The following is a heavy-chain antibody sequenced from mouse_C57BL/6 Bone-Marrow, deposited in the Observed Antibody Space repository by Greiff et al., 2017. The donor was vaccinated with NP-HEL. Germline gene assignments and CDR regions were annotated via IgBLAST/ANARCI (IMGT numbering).Heavy chain of an antibody. CDR2: ISSGGDYI. CDR3: TRGGNGYYVASAMDY. V-gene: IGHV5-9-1*02. CDR1: GFTFSSYA. Sequence: DVQLVESGEGLVKPGGSLKLSCAASGFTFSSYAMSWVRQTPEKRLEWVAYISSGGDYIYYADTVKGRFTISRDNARNTLYLQMSSLKSEDTAMYYCTRGGNGYYVASAMDYWGQGTSVTVSS. D-gene: IGHD2-3*01. J-gene: IGHJ4*01.